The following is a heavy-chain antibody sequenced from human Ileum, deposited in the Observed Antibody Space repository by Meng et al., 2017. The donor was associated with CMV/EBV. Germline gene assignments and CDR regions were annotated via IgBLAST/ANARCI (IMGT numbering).Heavy chain of an antibody. CDR1: GDSISSGDFY. V-gene: IGHV4-30-4*08. CDR3: ATEYSASPGWFDP. Sequence: VRLEESGPGLVKPSQTLFLLCTVSGDSISSGDFYWTWIRQSPGKGPEWIGYIYYSGSTYYNPSLKSRLTIALDTSKNQFSLRLTSVTDADTGVYYCATEYSASPGWFDPWGQGILVTVSS. D-gene: IGHD5-12*01. CDR2: IYYSGST. J-gene: IGHJ5*02.